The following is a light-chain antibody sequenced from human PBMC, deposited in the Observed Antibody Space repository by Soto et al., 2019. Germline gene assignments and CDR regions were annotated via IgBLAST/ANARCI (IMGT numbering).Light chain of an antibody. CDR1: QRISTR. CDR3: QQYNTFPWT. CDR2: KAS. Sequence: DIQMTQSPSTLSASVGDRVTITCRASQRISTRLAWYQQKPGKAPNLLIYKASNLESGVPSRFSGSGSGTEFTLTVSSLQPDDFATYYCQQYNTFPWTLGLGTKVEIK. J-gene: IGKJ1*01. V-gene: IGKV1-5*03.